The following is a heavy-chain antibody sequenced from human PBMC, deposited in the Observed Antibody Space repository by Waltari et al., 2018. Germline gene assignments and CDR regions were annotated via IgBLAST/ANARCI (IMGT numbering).Heavy chain of an antibody. CDR1: GYTITSYA. J-gene: IGHJ4*02. V-gene: IGHV1-3*01. D-gene: IGHD2-15*01. CDR3: ARVSCSGGSCYWPFDY. Sequence: QVQLVQSGAEVKKPGASVKVSCKASGYTITSYAMHWVRQAPGQRLEWMGWINAGNGNTKYSQKFQGRVTITRDTSASTAYMELSSLRSEDTAVYYCARVSCSGGSCYWPFDYWGQGTLVTVSS. CDR2: INAGNGNT.